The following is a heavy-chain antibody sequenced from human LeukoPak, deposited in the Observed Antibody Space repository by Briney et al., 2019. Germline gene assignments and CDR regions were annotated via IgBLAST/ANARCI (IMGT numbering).Heavy chain of an antibody. J-gene: IGHJ6*03. CDR2: IYYSGST. CDR3: ARGVVSAAVYYYYYMDV. Sequence: SETLSLTCTVSGGSISSYYWSWIRQPPGKGLEWIGYIYYSGSTNYNPSLKSRVTISVDTSKNQFSLKLSSVTAADTAVYYCARGVVSAAVYYYYYMDVWGKGTTVTVSS. D-gene: IGHD2-2*01. V-gene: IGHV4-59*01. CDR1: GGSISSYY.